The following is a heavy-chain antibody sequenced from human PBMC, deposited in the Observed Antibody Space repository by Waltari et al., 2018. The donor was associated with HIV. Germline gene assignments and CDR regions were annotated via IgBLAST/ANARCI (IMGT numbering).Heavy chain of an antibody. CDR2: IKSKTDGGTT. CDR1: GFTFSNAW. CDR3: TTDQFYYDSSGYLTPFDY. V-gene: IGHV3-15*01. Sequence: EVQLVESGGGLVKPGGSLRLSCAASGFTFSNAWMSWVRQAPGKGLEWVGRIKSKTDGGTTDYAAPVKGRFTISRDDSKNTLYLQMNSLKTEDTAVYYCTTDQFYYDSSGYLTPFDYWGQGTLVTVSS. D-gene: IGHD3-22*01. J-gene: IGHJ4*02.